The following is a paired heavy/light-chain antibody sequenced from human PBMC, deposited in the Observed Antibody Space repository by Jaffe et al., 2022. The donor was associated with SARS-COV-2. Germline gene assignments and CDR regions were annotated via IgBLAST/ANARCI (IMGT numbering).Heavy chain of an antibody. V-gene: IGHV1-69*01. CDR1: GGTFSSYA. CDR2: IIPIFGTA. Sequence: QVQLVQSGAEVKKPGSSVKVSCKASGGTFSSYAISWVRQAPGQGLEWMGGIIPIFGTANYAQKFQGRVTITADESTSTAYMELSSLRSEDTAVYYCARGEIIAAADYYYYYYMDVWGKGTTVTVSS. D-gene: IGHD6-13*01. CDR3: ARGEIIAAADYYYYYYMDV. J-gene: IGHJ6*03.
Light chain of an antibody. CDR1: QSVSSSY. CDR2: GAS. V-gene: IGKV3-20*01. J-gene: IGKJ2*01. Sequence: EIVLTQSPGTLSLSPGERATLSCRASQSVSSSYLAWYQQKPGQAPRLLIYGASSRATGIPDRFSGSGSGTDFTLTISRLEPEDFAVYYCQQYGSSRTFGQGTKLEIK. CDR3: QQYGSSRT.